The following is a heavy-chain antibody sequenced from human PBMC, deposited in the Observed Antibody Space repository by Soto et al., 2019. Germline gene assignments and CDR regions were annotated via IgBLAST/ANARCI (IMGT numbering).Heavy chain of an antibody. Sequence: QVQLQESGPGLVKPSGTLSLTCTISGGSISTNNWWPWVRQFPGKGLEWIGEIYQSGSTTFNQSLKSRVSLSLDRSKNQFSLKLESVTAADTAIYYCARAYRGSFDSWGQGTLVTVSS. D-gene: IGHD4-4*01. CDR2: IYQSGST. CDR1: GGSISTNNW. V-gene: IGHV4-4*02. CDR3: ARAYRGSFDS. J-gene: IGHJ4*02.